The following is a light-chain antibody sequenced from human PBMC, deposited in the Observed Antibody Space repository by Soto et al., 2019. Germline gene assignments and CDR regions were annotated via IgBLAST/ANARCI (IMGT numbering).Light chain of an antibody. CDR1: SSDGGSYNR. Sequence: QSALTQPPSVSGSPGQSVTISCTGTSSDGGSYNRVSWYQQAPGTAPKLIIYEASNRPSGVPDRFSGSKSGITASLTISGLQAEDEADYYCSSYTASSTLFGGGTKLTVL. J-gene: IGLJ2*01. V-gene: IGLV2-18*02. CDR3: SSYTASSTL. CDR2: EAS.